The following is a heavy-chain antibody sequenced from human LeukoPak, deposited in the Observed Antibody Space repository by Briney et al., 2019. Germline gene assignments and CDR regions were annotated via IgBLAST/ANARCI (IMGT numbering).Heavy chain of an antibody. CDR1: GYTFTGYY. V-gene: IGHV1-2*02. CDR3: ARDMGSSGYFSGNDAFDI. Sequence: ASVKVSCKASGYTFTGYYMHWVRQAPGQGLEWMGWINPNSGGTNYAQKFQGRVTMTRDTSISTAYMELSRLRSDDTAVYYCARDMGSSGYFSGNDAFDIWGQGTMVTVSS. J-gene: IGHJ3*02. CDR2: INPNSGGT. D-gene: IGHD3-22*01.